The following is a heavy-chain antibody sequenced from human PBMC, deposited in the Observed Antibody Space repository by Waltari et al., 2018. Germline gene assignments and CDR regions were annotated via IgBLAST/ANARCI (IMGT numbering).Heavy chain of an antibody. CDR3: ARGGGPRTVVALTFDL. V-gene: IGHV1-18*01. CDR2: ISHYNGNA. D-gene: IGHD3-22*01. CDR1: GYPFTNFG. J-gene: IGHJ4*02. Sequence: QVQLVQSGAEVKKPGASVKVSCKASGYPFTNFGIKWVRQAPGQGIEWMGWISHYNGNADYEQKLQGRVTMTTDTSTKTAFLELRSLRSDDTAVYYCARGGGPRTVVALTFDLWGQGTLVTVSS.